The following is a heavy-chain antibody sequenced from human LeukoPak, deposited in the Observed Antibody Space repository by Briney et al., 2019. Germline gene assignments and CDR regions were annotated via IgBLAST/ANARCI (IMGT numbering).Heavy chain of an antibody. CDR3: ARRQYSGYDFDF. CDR1: GYIFTNYW. J-gene: IGHJ4*02. V-gene: IGHV5-51*01. CDR2: IYPRDSDT. D-gene: IGHD5-12*01. Sequence: PGESPKFSCKASGYIFTNYWIGWVRQMPGKGLEWMGIIYPRDSDTRYSPSFQGQVTVSADKSISTAYLQWNTLEASDTAMYYCARRQYSGYDFDFWGQGTLVTVSS.